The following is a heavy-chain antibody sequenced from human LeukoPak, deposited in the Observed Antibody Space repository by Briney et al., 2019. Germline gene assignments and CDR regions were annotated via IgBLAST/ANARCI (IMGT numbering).Heavy chain of an antibody. V-gene: IGHV3-23*01. CDR3: ARDNGGRAGYFDY. CDR1: GYTFSTYA. D-gene: IGHD2-8*01. CDR2: ISRSGGST. Sequence: PGGSLRLSCAPSGYTFSTYAMSGVRQAPGEGLEWVASISRSGGSTYYADSVEGRFTLSRDNSKNTLYLQMNSLRAEDTAVYYCARDNGGRAGYFDYWGQGTLVTVSS. J-gene: IGHJ4*02.